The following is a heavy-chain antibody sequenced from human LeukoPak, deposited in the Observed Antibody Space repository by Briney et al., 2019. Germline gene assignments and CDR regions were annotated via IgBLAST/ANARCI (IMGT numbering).Heavy chain of an antibody. J-gene: IGHJ4*02. CDR3: ARLAYCGGDCYSRPYYFDY. CDR1: GGSFSGYY. D-gene: IGHD2-21*01. CDR2: INHSGST. Sequence: PSETLSLTCAVYGGSFSGYYWSWIRQPPGKGLEWIGEINHSGSTNYNPSLKSRVTISVDTSKNQFSLKLGSVTAADTAVYYCARLAYCGGDCYSRPYYFDYWGQGTLVTVSS. V-gene: IGHV4-34*01.